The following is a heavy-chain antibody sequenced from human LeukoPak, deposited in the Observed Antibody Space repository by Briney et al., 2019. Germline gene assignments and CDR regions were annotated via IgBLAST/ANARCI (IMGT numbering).Heavy chain of an antibody. V-gene: IGHV3-30-3*01. CDR2: ISYDGSNK. Sequence: PGRSLRLSCAASGFTFSSYAMHWVRQAPGKGLEWVAVISYDGSNKYYADSVKGRFTISRDNSKNTLYLQMNSLRAEDTAVYYCAREEWFGDYRRYYFDYWGQGTLVAVSS. CDR1: GFTFSSYA. J-gene: IGHJ4*02. D-gene: IGHD3-10*01. CDR3: AREEWFGDYRRYYFDY.